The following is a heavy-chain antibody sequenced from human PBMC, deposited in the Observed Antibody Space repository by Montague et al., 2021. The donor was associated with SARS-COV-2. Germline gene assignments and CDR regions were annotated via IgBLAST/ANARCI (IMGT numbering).Heavy chain of an antibody. CDR1: GGSINNYY. J-gene: IGHJ4*02. D-gene: IGHD4-23*01. Sequence: SETLSLTCNVSGGSINNYYWSWIRQSPGRGLGWIGYIYYTGSTTRNPSLDSRVTISLDTSRDLVSLELRSLTAADTAVYYCARGGGWKRHFDYWGQGTLVAVSS. CDR3: ARGGGWKRHFDY. CDR2: IYYTGST. V-gene: IGHV4-59*01.